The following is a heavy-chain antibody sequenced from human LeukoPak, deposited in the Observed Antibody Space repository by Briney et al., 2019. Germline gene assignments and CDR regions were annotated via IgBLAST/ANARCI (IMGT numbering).Heavy chain of an antibody. D-gene: IGHD3-3*01. CDR3: ARIGTNDFWSGYYFPDVGP. CDR1: GYTFTGYY. CDR2: INPNSGGT. J-gene: IGHJ5*02. Sequence: ASVKVSCEASGYTFTGYYMHWVRQAPGQGLEWIGWINPNSGGTNYAQKFQGRVTMTRDTSISTAYMELSRLRSDDTAVYYCARIGTNDFWSGYYFPDVGPWGQGTLVTVSS. V-gene: IGHV1-2*02.